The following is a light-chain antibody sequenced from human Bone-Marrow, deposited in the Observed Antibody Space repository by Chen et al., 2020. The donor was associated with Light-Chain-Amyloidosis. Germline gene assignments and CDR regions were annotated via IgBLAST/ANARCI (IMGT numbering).Light chain of an antibody. J-gene: IGLJ2*01. V-gene: IGLV3-25*03. Sequence: SYELTQPPSVSVSPGQTARITCSGDDLPTKYAYWYQQKPGQAPVLVIHGDNVRPSGISERFSGSSSGTTATLTISGVQAEDEADYHCQSADSSGTYEVIFGGGTKLTVL. CDR1: DLPTKY. CDR3: QSADSSGTYEVI. CDR2: GDN.